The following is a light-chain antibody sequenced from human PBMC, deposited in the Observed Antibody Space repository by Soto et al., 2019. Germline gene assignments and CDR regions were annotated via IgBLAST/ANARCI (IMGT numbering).Light chain of an antibody. V-gene: IGKV1-39*01. Sequence: DIQMTQSPSSLSASVGDRVTITCRASQSISSYLNWYQQKPGKAPKLLIYAASSLQSGVPSRFSGIGSGTDFTLTISSLLPEDFATYYCQQSYSTPLTFGQGTKLEIK. CDR1: QSISSY. CDR2: AAS. J-gene: IGKJ2*01. CDR3: QQSYSTPLT.